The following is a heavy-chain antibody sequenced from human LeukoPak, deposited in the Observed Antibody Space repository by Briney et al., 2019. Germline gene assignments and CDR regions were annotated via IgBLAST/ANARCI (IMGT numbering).Heavy chain of an antibody. Sequence: SLRLSCTASGFTFGDYPMSLVPQAPGKGPERVGFIRSKAYGGTTEYAASVKGRFTISRDDSKSIAYLQMNSLKTEDTAVYYCTPGPRYCSSTSCWTFDYWGQGTLVTVSS. D-gene: IGHD2-2*01. J-gene: IGHJ4*02. CDR1: GFTFGDYP. CDR2: IRSKAYGGTT. V-gene: IGHV3-49*02. CDR3: TPGPRYCSSTSCWTFDY.